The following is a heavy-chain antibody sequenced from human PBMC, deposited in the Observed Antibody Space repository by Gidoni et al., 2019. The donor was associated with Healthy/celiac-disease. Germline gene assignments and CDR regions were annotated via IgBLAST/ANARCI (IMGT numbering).Heavy chain of an antibody. CDR2: INPNSGGT. D-gene: IGHD3-10*01. J-gene: IGHJ5*02. CDR1: GYTFTGYY. CDR3: AREDGSGGENWFDP. V-gene: IGHV1-2*04. Sequence: QVQLVQSGAEVKKPGASVKVSCQASGYTFTGYYMHWVRQAPGQGLEWMGWINPNSGGTNYAQKLQGWVTMTRDTSISTAYMELSRLRSDDTAVYYCAREDGSGGENWFDPWGQGTLVTVSS.